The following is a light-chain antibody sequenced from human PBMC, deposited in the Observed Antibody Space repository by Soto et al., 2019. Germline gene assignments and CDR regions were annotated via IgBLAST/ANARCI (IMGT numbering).Light chain of an antibody. CDR2: GAS. J-gene: IGKJ4*01. V-gene: IGKV3-15*01. CDR1: QSVSTD. Sequence: SPGERASLSCRASQSVSTDLAWYQQKPAQAPRLLIYGASTRATGIPARFSGGGSGTEFTLTISSLQSADFAVYYCQQYNEWPLTFGGGTKVDI. CDR3: QQYNEWPLT.